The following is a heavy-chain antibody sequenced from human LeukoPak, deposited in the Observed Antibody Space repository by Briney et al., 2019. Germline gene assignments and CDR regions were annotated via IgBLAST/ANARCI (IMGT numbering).Heavy chain of an antibody. D-gene: IGHD2-8*01. CDR2: IYFTGST. V-gene: IGHV4-59*08. CDR1: GGSISTYY. CDR3: GRHCASCTYPFPI. J-gene: IGHJ3*02. Sequence: SETLSLTCTVSGGSISTYYWSWIRQPPGRGLEWIGYIYFTGSTNYNPSLQSRVTISVDTSKNQFSLKVTDVTAADTAGYYCGRHCASCTYPFPIWGQGTMLTVSS.